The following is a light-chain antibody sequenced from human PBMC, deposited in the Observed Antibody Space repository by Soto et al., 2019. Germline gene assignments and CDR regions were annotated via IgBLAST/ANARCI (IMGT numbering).Light chain of an antibody. Sequence: DIQMTQSPSTLSGSVGDRVTITCRASQTISSWLAWYQQKPGKAPKLLIYKASTLKSGVPSRFSGSGSGTEFTLTISSLQPDDFATYYCQHYNSDSEDFGQGTKVELK. V-gene: IGKV1-5*03. CDR2: KAS. CDR1: QTISSW. J-gene: IGKJ1*01. CDR3: QHYNSDSED.